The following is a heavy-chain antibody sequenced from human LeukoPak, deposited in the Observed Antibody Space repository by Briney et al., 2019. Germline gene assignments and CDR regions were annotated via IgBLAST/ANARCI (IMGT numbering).Heavy chain of an antibody. CDR2: IYPGVSDT. V-gene: IGHV5-51*01. CDR1: GYSFTSYW. J-gene: IGHJ4*02. D-gene: IGHD5-24*01. CDR3: ARLVTTEVAGREMATIYYFDY. Sequence: GESLKISCQGSGYSFTSYWIGWVRQMPGKGLEWMGIIYPGVSDTRYSPSFQGQVTISADKSISTAYLQWSSLKASDTAMYYCARLVTTEVAGREMATIYYFDYWGQGTLVTVSS.